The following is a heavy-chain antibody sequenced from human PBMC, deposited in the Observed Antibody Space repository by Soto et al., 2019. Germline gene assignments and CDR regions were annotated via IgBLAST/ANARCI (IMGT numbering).Heavy chain of an antibody. Sequence: GGSLRLSCAASWFTVSNNYMSWVRQAPGKGLEWVSLIYSSGGTYHADSVKGRFTISRDNSKNTLYLQMNSLRADDTAVYYCARGNAFDIWGQGTMVTVSS. CDR3: ARGNAFDI. CDR2: IYSSGGT. J-gene: IGHJ3*02. V-gene: IGHV3-53*01. CDR1: WFTVSNNY.